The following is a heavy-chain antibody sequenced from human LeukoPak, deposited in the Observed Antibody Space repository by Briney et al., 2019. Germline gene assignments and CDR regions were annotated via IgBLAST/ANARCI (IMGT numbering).Heavy chain of an antibody. Sequence: GGSLRLSCAASGSTFSSYAMSWVRQAPGKGLEWVSAISGSGGSTYYADSVKGRFTISRDNSKNTLYLQMNSLRAEDTAVYYCAKSTWFSSSHFDYWGQGTLVTISS. CDR3: AKSTWFSSSHFDY. V-gene: IGHV3-23*01. D-gene: IGHD6-13*01. CDR1: GSTFSSYA. CDR2: ISGSGGST. J-gene: IGHJ4*02.